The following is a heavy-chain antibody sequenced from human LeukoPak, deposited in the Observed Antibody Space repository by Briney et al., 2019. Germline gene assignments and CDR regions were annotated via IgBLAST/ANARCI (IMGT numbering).Heavy chain of an antibody. D-gene: IGHD2-15*01. CDR1: GFTFSSYG. Sequence: AGGSLRLSCAASGFTFSSYGMHWVRQAPGKGLEWVAFIRYDGSNKYYADSVKGRFTISRDNSKNTLYLQMNGLRAEDTAVYYCAVIDEDGFDYWGQGTLVTVSS. CDR2: IRYDGSNK. J-gene: IGHJ4*02. CDR3: AVIDEDGFDY. V-gene: IGHV3-30*02.